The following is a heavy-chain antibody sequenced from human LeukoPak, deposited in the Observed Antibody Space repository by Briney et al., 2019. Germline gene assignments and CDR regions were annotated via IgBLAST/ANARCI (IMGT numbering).Heavy chain of an antibody. J-gene: IGHJ4*02. CDR3: ARVYDVLTGGFDY. D-gene: IGHD3-9*01. V-gene: IGHV3-21*01. CDR1: GITFRRYD. CDR2: ISSSSISI. Sequence: GGSLRLSCASSGITFRRYDMNWVRQAPGKGLEWVSFISSSSISIHYADPVKGRFTISRNNARDILYLQMDSLRVEDTAIYYCARVYDVLTGGFDYWGQGVPVTVSS.